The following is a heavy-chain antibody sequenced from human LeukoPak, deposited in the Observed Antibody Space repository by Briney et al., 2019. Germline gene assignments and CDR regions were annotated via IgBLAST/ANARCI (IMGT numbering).Heavy chain of an antibody. CDR3: AGNVLRYFDWSYYFDY. J-gene: IGHJ4*02. D-gene: IGHD3-9*01. CDR1: GGSISSYY. V-gene: IGHV4-4*07. Sequence: PSETLSLTCTVSGGSISSYYWSWIRQPAGKGLEWIGRIYTSGSTNYNPSLKSRVTTSVDTSKNQFSLKLSSVTAADTAVYYCAGNVLRYFDWSYYFDYWGQGTLVTVSS. CDR2: IYTSGST.